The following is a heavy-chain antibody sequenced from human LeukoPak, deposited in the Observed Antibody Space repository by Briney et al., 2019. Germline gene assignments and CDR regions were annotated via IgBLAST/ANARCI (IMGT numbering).Heavy chain of an antibody. J-gene: IGHJ4*02. Sequence: SETLSLTCAVYGGSFSGYYWSWIRQPPGKGLEWIGEINHSGSTNYNPSLKSRVTISVDTSKNQFSLKLSSVTAADTAVYYCASKINCTNGACYTFDYWGQGTLVTVSS. V-gene: IGHV4-34*01. CDR2: INHSGST. CDR1: GGSFSGYY. D-gene: IGHD2-8*01. CDR3: ASKINCTNGACYTFDY.